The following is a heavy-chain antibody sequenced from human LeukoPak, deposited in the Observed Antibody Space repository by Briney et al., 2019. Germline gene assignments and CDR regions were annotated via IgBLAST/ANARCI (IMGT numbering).Heavy chain of an antibody. Sequence: SQTLSLTCAISGDSVSSNSGVWTWIRQSPSRGFEWLGRTFYRSKWYNHYAVSVKSRITINPDTSKNQFSLQLSSVTAADTAVYYCARRKGGRDFWSGYLGDTFDYCGQGTLVTVSS. CDR1: GDSVSSNSGV. V-gene: IGHV6-1*01. D-gene: IGHD3-3*01. CDR2: TFYRSKWYN. CDR3: ARRKGGRDFWSGYLGDTFDY. J-gene: IGHJ4*02.